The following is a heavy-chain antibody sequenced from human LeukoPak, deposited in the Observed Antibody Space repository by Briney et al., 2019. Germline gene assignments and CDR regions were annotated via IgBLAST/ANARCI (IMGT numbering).Heavy chain of an antibody. CDR1: GSIFTNYW. D-gene: IGHD5-12*01. V-gene: IGHV5-51*01. CDR3: ARRQYSGYDFDF. J-gene: IGHJ4*02. Sequence: GGSLKISCQASGSIFTNYWIGWVRQLPGKGLEWMGIIYPRGSDTRYSPSFQGQVTVSADKSISTAYLQWNTLEASDTAMYYCARRQYSGYDFDFWGQGTLVTVSS. CDR2: IYPRGSDT.